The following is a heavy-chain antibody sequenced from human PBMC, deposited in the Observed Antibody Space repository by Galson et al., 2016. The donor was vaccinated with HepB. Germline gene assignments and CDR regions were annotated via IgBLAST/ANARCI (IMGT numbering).Heavy chain of an antibody. V-gene: IGHV1-46*01. J-gene: IGHJ5*02. D-gene: IGHD1-1*01. CDR3: ARDSDTTGDL. CDR2: INPTGGST. CDR1: GYTFTSYQ. Sequence: SVKVSCKAPGYTFTSYQMHWVRQAPGQGLEWMGIINPTGGSTIYAEKFQGRLTMTRDKSTSTFYMDLSSLRSEDTAMYYCARDSDTTGDLWGQGTLVTVSS.